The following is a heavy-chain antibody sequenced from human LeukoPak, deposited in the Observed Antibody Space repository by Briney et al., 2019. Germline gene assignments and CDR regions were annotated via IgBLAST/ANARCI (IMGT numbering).Heavy chain of an antibody. CDR3: ARDYKYAFDN. Sequence: PGGSLRLSCAASGFTFSSYAMSWVRQAPGKGLEWVSAISGSGGSTYYADSVKGRFTISADKAKNSLVLQMNSLRVEDTAVYYCARDYKYAFDNWGQGTLVTVSS. J-gene: IGHJ4*02. CDR2: ISGSGGST. V-gene: IGHV3-23*01. D-gene: IGHD5-24*01. CDR1: GFTFSSYA.